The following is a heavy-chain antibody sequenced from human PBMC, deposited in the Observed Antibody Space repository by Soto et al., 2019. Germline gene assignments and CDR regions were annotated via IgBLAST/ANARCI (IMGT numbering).Heavy chain of an antibody. Sequence: PGGSLRLSCEASGFTFSGFDMHWVRQPTGKGLEWVSSICTAGDTYYAVSVKGRFTISRDNAKNSLSLQMNSLRAGDMAVYFCAKSQEIGTHFFDSWGQGTQVTVSS. CDR1: GFTFSGFD. CDR3: AKSQEIGTHFFDS. CDR2: ICTAGDT. J-gene: IGHJ4*02. V-gene: IGHV3-13*01. D-gene: IGHD6-13*01.